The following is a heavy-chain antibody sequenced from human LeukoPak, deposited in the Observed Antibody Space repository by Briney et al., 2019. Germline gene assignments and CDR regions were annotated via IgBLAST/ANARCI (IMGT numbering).Heavy chain of an antibody. D-gene: IGHD3-10*01. J-gene: IGHJ3*02. CDR1: GYTFTSYY. CDR2: INPSGGST. Sequence: GASVKVSCKASGYTFTSYYMHWVRQAPGQGLEWMGIINPSGGSTSYAQKFQGRVTMTRDTSTSTVYMELSSLRSEDTAVYYCARDAKLLWFGELSPSDAFDIWXXXTMVTVS. CDR3: ARDAKLLWFGELSPSDAFDI. V-gene: IGHV1-46*01.